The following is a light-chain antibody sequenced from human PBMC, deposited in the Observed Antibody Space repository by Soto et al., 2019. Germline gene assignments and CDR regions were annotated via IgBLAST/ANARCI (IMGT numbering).Light chain of an antibody. CDR2: DVN. J-gene: IGLJ1*01. V-gene: IGLV2-11*01. CDR1: SSDVGAYTY. Sequence: QSVLTQPRSVSGSPGQSVTISCTGTSSDVGAYTYVSWYQQHPGKAPKLMIYDVNKRPSGIPDRFSGFKSGNTASLTISGLQAEDEADYYCCSYAGSYTYVFGTGTRSPS. CDR3: CSYAGSYTYV.